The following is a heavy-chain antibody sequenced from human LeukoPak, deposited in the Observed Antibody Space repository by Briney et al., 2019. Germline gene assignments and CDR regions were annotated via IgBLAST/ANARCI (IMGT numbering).Heavy chain of an antibody. Sequence: SETLSLTCAVSGYSISSGYYWGWIRQPPGKGLEWIGSIYHSGSTYYNPPLKSRVTISVDTSKNQFSLKLSSVTAADTAVYYCARQQIELGHYFDYWGQGTLVTVSS. J-gene: IGHJ4*02. V-gene: IGHV4-38-2*01. CDR1: GYSISSGYY. CDR2: IYHSGST. D-gene: IGHD7-27*01. CDR3: ARQQIELGHYFDY.